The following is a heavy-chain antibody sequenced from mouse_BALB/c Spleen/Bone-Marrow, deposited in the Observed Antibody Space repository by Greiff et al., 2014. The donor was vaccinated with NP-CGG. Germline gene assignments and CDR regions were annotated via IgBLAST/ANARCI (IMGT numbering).Heavy chain of an antibody. CDR1: GYTFSSYW. CDR3: ARRGHGFAWFAY. J-gene: IGHJ3*01. D-gene: IGHD1-2*01. CDR2: ILPGSGST. V-gene: IGHV1-9*01. Sequence: VMLVESGTELMKPGASVKISCKATGYTFSSYWIEWVNQRPGHGLEWIGEILPGSGSTNYNEKFKGKATFTADTSPNTAYMQLSSLTSEDSAVYYCARRGHGFAWFAYWGQGTLVTVSA.